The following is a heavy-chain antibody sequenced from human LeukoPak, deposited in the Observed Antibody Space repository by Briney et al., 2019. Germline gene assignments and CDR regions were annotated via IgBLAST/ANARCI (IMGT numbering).Heavy chain of an antibody. V-gene: IGHV1-3*01. J-gene: IGHJ4*02. Sequence: ASVKVSCKASGYTFTNYAMHWVRQAPGQRLEWMGWINAGNGDTKYLQNLQGRVTITRDTSASTAYMELSSLRFEDTAVYFCARAYCSRPNCYPGGYWGQGTLVTVSS. CDR2: INAGNGDT. D-gene: IGHD2-2*01. CDR1: GYTFTNYA. CDR3: ARAYCSRPNCYPGGY.